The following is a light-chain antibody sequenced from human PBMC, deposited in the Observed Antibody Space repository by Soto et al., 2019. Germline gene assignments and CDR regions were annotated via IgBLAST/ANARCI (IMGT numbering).Light chain of an antibody. J-gene: IGKJ3*01. CDR2: GAS. CDR3: QQDYNLFT. Sequence: EIVMTQSPATLSLSPGERATLSCRASQSVSSSYLSWYQQKPGQAPRLLIYGASTRATGIPARFSGSGSGTDFTITISTLQPEEFTVYYCQQDYNLFTFGPGTKVDIK. CDR1: QSVSSSY. V-gene: IGKV3D-7*01.